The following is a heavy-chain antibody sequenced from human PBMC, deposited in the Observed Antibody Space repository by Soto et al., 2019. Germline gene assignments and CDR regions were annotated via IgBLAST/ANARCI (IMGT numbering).Heavy chain of an antibody. CDR3: ARLYGSGSYYPDY. CDR2: IYYTGRT. CDR1: SGSISTYY. V-gene: IGHV4-59*01. J-gene: IGHJ4*02. D-gene: IGHD3-10*01. Sequence: SGSLSLTCPLSSGSISTYYCRWIWQPPGKGLEWIGYIYYTGRTNYNPSLKSRVTISVDTSKNQFSLKLSSVTAADTAVYYCARLYGSGSYYPDYWGQGTLVTVSS.